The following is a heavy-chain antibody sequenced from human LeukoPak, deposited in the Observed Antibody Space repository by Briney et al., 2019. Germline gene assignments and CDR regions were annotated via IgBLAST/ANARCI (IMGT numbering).Heavy chain of an antibody. Sequence: ASVKVSCKASGYTFTDFFVHWVRQAPGHGLEWMGWINPYSGGTDYAQNFQGRVTLTRDTSISTAYMELSRLTSDDTAVYYRARDLTYFGSGSYYFDYWGQGALVTVSS. D-gene: IGHD3-10*01. J-gene: IGHJ4*02. V-gene: IGHV1-2*02. CDR1: GYTFTDFF. CDR3: ARDLTYFGSGSYYFDY. CDR2: INPYSGGT.